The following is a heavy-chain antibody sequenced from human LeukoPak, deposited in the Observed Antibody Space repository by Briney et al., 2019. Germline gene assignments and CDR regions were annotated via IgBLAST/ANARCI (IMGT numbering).Heavy chain of an antibody. CDR3: AKVKRPFNGIDP. V-gene: IGHV3-23*01. D-gene: IGHD4-17*01. Sequence: GGSLRLSCAASGFTFRTSGMHWVRQAPGKGLEWVSAISGSGGSTYYADSVKGRFTISRDNSKNTLYLQMNSLRAEDTAVYYCAKVKRPFNGIDPWGQGTLVTVSS. CDR2: ISGSGGST. J-gene: IGHJ5*02. CDR1: GFTFRTSG.